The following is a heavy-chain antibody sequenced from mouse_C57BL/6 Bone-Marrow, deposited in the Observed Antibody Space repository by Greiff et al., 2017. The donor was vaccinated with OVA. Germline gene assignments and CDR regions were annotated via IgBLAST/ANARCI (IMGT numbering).Heavy chain of an antibody. V-gene: IGHV5-12*01. CDR1: GFTFSDYY. CDR2: ISNGGGST. J-gene: IGHJ2*01. Sequence: EVKLVESGGGLVQPGGSLKLSCAASGFTFSDYYMYWVRQTPEKRLEWVAYISNGGGSTYYPDTVKGRFTISRDNAKNTLYLQMSRLKSEDTAMYYCARHGGDYFDYWGQGTTLTVSS. CDR3: ARHGGDYFDY.